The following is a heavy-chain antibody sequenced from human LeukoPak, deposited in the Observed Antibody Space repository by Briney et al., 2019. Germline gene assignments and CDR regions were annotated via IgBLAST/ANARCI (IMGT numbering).Heavy chain of an antibody. Sequence: SVKVSCKPSGYTFTDYYMFWVRQAPGQGLEWMGRITPLLDSTNYAQKFQDRLTITADKSTNTAYMELSGLRSDDTAIYYCTRLISGGFDPWGQGAQVTVSS. CDR1: GYTFTDYY. CDR2: ITPLLDST. D-gene: IGHD1-20*01. J-gene: IGHJ5*02. V-gene: IGHV1-69*08. CDR3: TRLISGGFDP.